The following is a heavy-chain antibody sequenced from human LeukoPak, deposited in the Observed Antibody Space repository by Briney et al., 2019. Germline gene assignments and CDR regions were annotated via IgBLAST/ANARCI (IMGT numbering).Heavy chain of an antibody. J-gene: IGHJ5*02. CDR1: GYTLTELS. CDR2: FDPEDGET. V-gene: IGHV1-24*01. Sequence: EASVKVSCKVSGYTLTELSMHWARQAPGKGLEWMGGFDPEDGETIYAQKFQGRVTMTEDTSTDTAYMELSSLRSEDTAVYYCATDPLASSGTRGWFDPWGQGTLVTVSS. D-gene: IGHD3-3*01. CDR3: ATDPLASSGTRGWFDP.